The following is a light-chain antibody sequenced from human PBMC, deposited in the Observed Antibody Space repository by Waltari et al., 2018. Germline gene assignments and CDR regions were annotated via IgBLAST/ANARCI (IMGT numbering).Light chain of an antibody. CDR3: QSADSSGTSWV. J-gene: IGLJ3*02. CDR2: KDS. V-gene: IGLV3-25*03. Sequence: SYELTQPPSVSVSPGQTARITCSGDALPQQYASWYQQKPGQAPVLVIYKDSERPSGIPERFSGSSSGTTVTLTISGVQAEDEADYYCQSADSSGTSWVFGGGTKLTVL. CDR1: ALPQQY.